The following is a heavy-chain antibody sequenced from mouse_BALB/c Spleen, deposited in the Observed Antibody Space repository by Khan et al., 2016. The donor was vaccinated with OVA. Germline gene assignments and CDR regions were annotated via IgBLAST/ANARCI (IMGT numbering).Heavy chain of an antibody. J-gene: IGHJ2*01. D-gene: IGHD3-2*02. CDR3: AREEALYYFDY. CDR1: GYIFTNYW. V-gene: IGHV1S132*01. Sequence: QVQLQQSGAELVRPGASVKLSCKTSGYIFTNYWIHWVKQRSGQGLEWIASIYPGTDNTYYNAKFKDKATLTVDKSSSTAYIQLSSLKSEDSAVYFCAREEALYYFDYWGQGTTLTVSS. CDR2: IYPGTDNT.